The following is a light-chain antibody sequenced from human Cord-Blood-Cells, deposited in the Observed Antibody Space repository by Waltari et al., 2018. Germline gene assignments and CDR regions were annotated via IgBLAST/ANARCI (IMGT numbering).Light chain of an antibody. CDR1: RSDVGGYNY. CDR2: DVS. J-gene: IGLJ3*02. CDR3: CSYAGSYTWV. V-gene: IGLV2-11*01. Sequence: QSALPPPHPVSGSPGQSSPISCTQPRSDVGGYNYATSYHQPPVTAPNLLTCYQQHPGKAPKLMSYDVSKRPSGVPDRFSGSKSGNAASLTISGLQAEDEADYYCCSYAGSYTWVFGGGTKLTVL.